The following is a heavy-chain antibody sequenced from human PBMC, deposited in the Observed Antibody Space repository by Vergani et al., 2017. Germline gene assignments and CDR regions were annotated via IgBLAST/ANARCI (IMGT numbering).Heavy chain of an antibody. J-gene: IGHJ4*02. CDR3: AKNDYSSSWYPDY. V-gene: IGHV3-23*01. D-gene: IGHD6-13*01. CDR2: ISGSGGST. CDR1: GFTFSGYA. Sequence: EVQLLESGGGLVQPGGSLRLSCAASGFTFSGYAMNWVRQAPGKGLEWVSTISGSGGSTYYADSVKGRFTISRDNSKNTLSLQRNSLRAEDTAVYYCAKNDYSSSWYPDYWGQGTLVTVSS.